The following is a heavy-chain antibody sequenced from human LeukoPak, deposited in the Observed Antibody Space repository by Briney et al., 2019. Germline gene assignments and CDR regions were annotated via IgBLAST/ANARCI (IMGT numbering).Heavy chain of an antibody. J-gene: IGHJ4*02. CDR2: IYSGGST. Sequence: GGSLRLSCAASGFTVSSNYMTWVRQAPGKGLEWVSVIYSGGSTYYADSVKGRFTVSRDNAKNTLYLQMNSLRTEDTAVYYCARESTSLEKFGYDFWGQGTLVTVSS. CDR3: ARESTSLEKFGYDF. D-gene: IGHD3-16*01. CDR1: GFTVSSNY. V-gene: IGHV3-53*01.